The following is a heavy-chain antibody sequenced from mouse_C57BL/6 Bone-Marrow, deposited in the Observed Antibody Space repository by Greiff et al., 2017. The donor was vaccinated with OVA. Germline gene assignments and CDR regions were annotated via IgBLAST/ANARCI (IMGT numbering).Heavy chain of an antibody. Sequence: EVKLMESGGGLVQSGRSLRLSCATSGFTFSDFYMEWVRPAPGKGLEWIAASRNKANDYTTEYSASVKGRFIVSRATSQRSLYRQMNAMMAEDTAIDYCARDAWGSRFAYWGQGTLVTVSA. D-gene: IGHD1-1*01. CDR3: ARDAWGSRFAY. CDR1: GFTFSDFY. V-gene: IGHV7-1*01. J-gene: IGHJ3*01. CDR2: SRNKANDYTT.